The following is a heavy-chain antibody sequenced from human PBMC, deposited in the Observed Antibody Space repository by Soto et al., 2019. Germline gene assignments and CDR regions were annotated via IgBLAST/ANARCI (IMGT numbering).Heavy chain of an antibody. Sequence: QVQLVRSGAEVKKPGSSVKVSCKASGGTFSSYAISWVRQAPGQGLEWMGGIIPIFGTANYAQKFQGRVTITADESTSTAYMELSSLRSEDTAVYYCARPRGYCSGGSCYTTFPFDYWGQGTLVTVSS. CDR3: ARPRGYCSGGSCYTTFPFDY. V-gene: IGHV1-69*01. CDR1: GGTFSSYA. CDR2: IIPIFGTA. D-gene: IGHD2-15*01. J-gene: IGHJ4*02.